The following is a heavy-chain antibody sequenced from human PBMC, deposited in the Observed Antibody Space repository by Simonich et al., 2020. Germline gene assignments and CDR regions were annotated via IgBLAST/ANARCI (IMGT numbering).Heavy chain of an antibody. J-gene: IGHJ4*02. CDR2: IYYSGST. Sequence: QVQLQESGPGLVKPSETLSLTCTVSGGSISSYYCNCIRQPPGKGLEWIGYIYYSGSTNYNPSLKSRVTISVDTSKNQFSLKLSSVTAADTAVYYCARGGLYFDYWGQGTLVTVSS. D-gene: IGHD2-15*01. CDR3: ARGGLYFDY. V-gene: IGHV4-59*01. CDR1: GGSISSYY.